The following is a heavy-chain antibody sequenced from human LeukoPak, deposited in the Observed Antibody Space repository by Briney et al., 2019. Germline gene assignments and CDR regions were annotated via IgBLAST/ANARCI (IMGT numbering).Heavy chain of an antibody. D-gene: IGHD3-22*01. CDR2: ISAYNGNT. CDR1: GYTFTSYG. J-gene: IGHJ6*03. V-gene: IGHV1-18*01. Sequence: ASVKVSCKASGYTFTSYGISWVRQAPGQGLEWMGWISAYNGNTNYAQKLQGRVTMTTDTSTSTAYMELKSLRSDDTAVYYCARALGDSSGYWGYYYYYYYMDVWGKGTTVTVSS. CDR3: ARALGDSSGYWGYYYYYYYMDV.